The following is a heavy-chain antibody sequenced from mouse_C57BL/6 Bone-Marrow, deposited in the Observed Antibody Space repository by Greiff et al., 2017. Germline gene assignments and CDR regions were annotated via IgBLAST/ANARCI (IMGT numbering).Heavy chain of an antibody. CDR2: ISSGSSTI. Sequence: DVKLQESGGGLVKPGGSLKLSCAASGFTFSDYGMHWVRQAPEKGLEWVAYISSGSSTIYYADTVKGRFTISRDNAKNTLFLQMTSLRSEDTAMYYCARRNYGSSYCYWYFDVWGTGTTVTVSS. D-gene: IGHD1-1*01. CDR1: GFTFSDYG. J-gene: IGHJ1*03. V-gene: IGHV5-17*01. CDR3: ARRNYGSSYCYWYFDV.